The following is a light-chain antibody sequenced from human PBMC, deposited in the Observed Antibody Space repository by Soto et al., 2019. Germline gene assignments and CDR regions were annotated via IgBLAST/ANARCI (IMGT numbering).Light chain of an antibody. V-gene: IGKV2-28*01. CDR2: LGS. CDR1: QSLLHSNGYNY. J-gene: IGKJ5*01. Sequence: DIVMTQSPLSLPVTPGEPASISCRSSQSLLHSNGYNYLDWYLQKPGQSPQLLIYLGSNRASGVPDRFSCSGSGTDFTLKISRVEAEDVGVSYCMQALQTPPVTFGQGTRLEIK. CDR3: MQALQTPPVT.